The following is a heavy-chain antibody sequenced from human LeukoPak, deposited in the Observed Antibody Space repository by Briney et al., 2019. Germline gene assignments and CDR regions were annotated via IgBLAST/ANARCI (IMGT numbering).Heavy chain of an antibody. V-gene: IGHV3-23*01. CDR2: ITGTIAIGDPP. J-gene: IGHJ4*02. CDR3: AKAFGTNGYFQLPIDF. D-gene: IGHD2-8*01. Sequence: GGSLRLSCAASGFTFSNNAMSWVRQAPGKGLECVSAITGTIAIGDPPYYADSVKGRFTISRDNSRNTLYLQLNDLRAEDTAIYYCAKAFGTNGYFQLPIDFWGQGTLVTVSS. CDR1: GFTFSNNA.